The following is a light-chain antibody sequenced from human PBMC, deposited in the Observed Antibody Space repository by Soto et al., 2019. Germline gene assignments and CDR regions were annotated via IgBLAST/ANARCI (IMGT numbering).Light chain of an antibody. V-gene: IGKV3-20*01. J-gene: IGKJ5*01. Sequence: EIVLTQSPGTLSLSPGERATLSCRASQSVSSSYLAWYQQKPGQAPRLLIYGSSSRGTGIPDRFSGSGSGTDFTLTISRLEPEDFAVYYFQQYGSSPFTFGQGTRLEIK. CDR2: GSS. CDR1: QSVSSSY. CDR3: QQYGSSPFT.